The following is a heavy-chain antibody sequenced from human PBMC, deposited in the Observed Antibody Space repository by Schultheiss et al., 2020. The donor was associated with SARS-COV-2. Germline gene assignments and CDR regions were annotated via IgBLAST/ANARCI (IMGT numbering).Heavy chain of an antibody. Sequence: GESLKISCAASGFTFSSYAMHWVRQAPGKGLEWVAVISYDGGNKYYADSVKGRFTISRDNSKNTLYLQMNSLRAEDTAVYYCARGVAVAGSPYDAFDIWGQGTMVTVSS. D-gene: IGHD6-19*01. CDR2: ISYDGGNK. CDR1: GFTFSSYA. J-gene: IGHJ3*02. CDR3: ARGVAVAGSPYDAFDI. V-gene: IGHV3-30-3*01.